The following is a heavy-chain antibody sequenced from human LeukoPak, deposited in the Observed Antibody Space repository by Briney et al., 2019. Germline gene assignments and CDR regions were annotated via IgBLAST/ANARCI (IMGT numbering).Heavy chain of an antibody. CDR3: AIDWGVIAVAVLNNWFDP. J-gene: IGHJ5*02. CDR2: INANSGGT. Sequence: ASVKVSCKASGYTFTGYYMHWVRQAPGQGLEWMGRINANSGGTNYAQKFQGRVTMTRDTSISTAYMELSRLRSDDTAMYYCAIDWGVIAVAVLNNWFDPWGQGTLVTVSS. CDR1: GYTFTGYY. V-gene: IGHV1-2*06. D-gene: IGHD6-19*01.